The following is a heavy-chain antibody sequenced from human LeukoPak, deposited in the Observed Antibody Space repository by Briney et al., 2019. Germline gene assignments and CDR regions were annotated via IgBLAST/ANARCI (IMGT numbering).Heavy chain of an antibody. D-gene: IGHD3-10*01. V-gene: IGHV3-30*02. Sequence: GGSLRLSCAASGFTFRSYGMHWVRQAPGKGLEWVAFIRYDGNNKYYADSVKGRFTIFRDNSRNTLYLQMNSLRAEDTAVYYCARGKNLLELLPRIDYWGQGTLVTVSS. J-gene: IGHJ4*02. CDR2: IRYDGNNK. CDR1: GFTFRSYG. CDR3: ARGKNLLELLPRIDY.